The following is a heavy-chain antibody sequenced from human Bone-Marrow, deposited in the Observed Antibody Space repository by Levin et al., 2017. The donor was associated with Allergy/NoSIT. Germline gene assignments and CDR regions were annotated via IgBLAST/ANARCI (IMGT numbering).Heavy chain of an antibody. J-gene: IGHJ5*02. V-gene: IGHV4-59*11. CDR3: ARHSNSGNYPLDA. CDR2: THSSAET. CDR1: GASINGHY. Sequence: SQTLSLTCTVSGASINGHYWSWVRQLPGRGLEWIVYTHSSAETNYNPSLKSRVIISLDTSKNQLSLKLNSVTAADTAVYYCARHSNSGNYPLDAWGQGTQVTVSS. D-gene: IGHD3-10*01.